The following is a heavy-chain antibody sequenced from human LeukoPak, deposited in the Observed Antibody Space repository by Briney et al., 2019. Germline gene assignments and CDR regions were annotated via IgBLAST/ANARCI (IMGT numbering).Heavy chain of an antibody. J-gene: IGHJ4*02. CDR1: GFTFSSYG. D-gene: IGHD1-26*01. CDR3: ASGSYRIDY. Sequence: GSLRLSCAASGFTFSSYGMHWVRQAPGKGLEWVAVISYDGSNKYYADSVKGRFTISRDNAKNSLYLQMNSLRAEDAAVYYCASGSYRIDYWGQGTLVTVSS. V-gene: IGHV3-30*03. CDR2: ISYDGSNK.